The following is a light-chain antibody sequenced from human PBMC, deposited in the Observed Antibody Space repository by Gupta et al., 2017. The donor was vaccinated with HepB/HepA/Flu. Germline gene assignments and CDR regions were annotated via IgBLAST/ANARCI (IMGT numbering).Light chain of an antibody. CDR3: RHVDDYPLS. CDR1: PGIRSH. V-gene: IGKV1-9*01. CDR2: SAS. J-gene: IGKJ4*01. Sequence: DIQLTQSPSFLSASIGDTVTITCRASPGIRSHLAWLQQHPGRAPKLLISSASTLQSGVPSRFSGSGSGTEFTLTISILQPEDSATFFCRHVDDYPLSFGGGTKVAI.